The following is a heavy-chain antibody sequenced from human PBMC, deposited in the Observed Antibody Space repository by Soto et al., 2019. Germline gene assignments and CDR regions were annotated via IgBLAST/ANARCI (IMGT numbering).Heavy chain of an antibody. D-gene: IGHD1-26*01. Sequence: VQLVESGGGLVQPGRSLRLSCAASGFTFDDYAMHWVRQAPGKGLEWVSGISWNSGNIGYADSVKGRFTISRDNAKNSLYLQMNSLRAEDTALYYCAKDIGSGAFDYWGQGTLVTVSS. CDR1: GFTFDDYA. V-gene: IGHV3-9*01. J-gene: IGHJ4*02. CDR2: ISWNSGNI. CDR3: AKDIGSGAFDY.